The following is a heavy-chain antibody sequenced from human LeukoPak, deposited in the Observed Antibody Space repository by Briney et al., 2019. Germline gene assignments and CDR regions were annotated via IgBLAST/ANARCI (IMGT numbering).Heavy chain of an antibody. Sequence: GGSLRLSCAASGFTSSSYSMNWVRQAPGKGLEWVSSISSSSSYIYYADSVKGRFTISRDNAKNSLYLQMNSLRAEDTAVYYCARDASAAAGTYHFDYWGQGTLVTVSS. CDR3: ARDASAAAGTYHFDY. V-gene: IGHV3-21*01. CDR1: GFTSSSYS. CDR2: ISSSSSYI. J-gene: IGHJ4*02. D-gene: IGHD6-13*01.